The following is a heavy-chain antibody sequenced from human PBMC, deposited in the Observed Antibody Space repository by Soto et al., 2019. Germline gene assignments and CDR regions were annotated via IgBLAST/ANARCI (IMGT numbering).Heavy chain of an antibody. Sequence: GGSLRLSCAASGFTFSSYAMSWVRQAPGKGLEWVSAISGSGGSTYYADSVKGRFTISRDNSKNTLYLQMNSLRAEDTAVYYCAPVSGYSYGFFDYWGQGTLVTVSS. CDR2: ISGSGGST. CDR1: GFTFSSYA. V-gene: IGHV3-23*01. J-gene: IGHJ4*02. CDR3: APVSGYSYGFFDY. D-gene: IGHD5-18*01.